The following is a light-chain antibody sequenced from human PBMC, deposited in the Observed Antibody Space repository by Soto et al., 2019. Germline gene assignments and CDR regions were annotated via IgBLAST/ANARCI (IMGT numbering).Light chain of an antibody. CDR3: QSYDSSLRGSV. Sequence: QSVLTQPPSVSGAPGQRVTISCTGSSSNIGTGYDVHWYRQLPGTVPKLLIYGNSNRASGVPDRVSGSKSGTTASLAITGLQAEDEADYYCQSYDSSLRGSVFGGGTKVTVL. CDR2: GNS. V-gene: IGLV1-40*01. CDR1: SSNIGTGYD. J-gene: IGLJ2*01.